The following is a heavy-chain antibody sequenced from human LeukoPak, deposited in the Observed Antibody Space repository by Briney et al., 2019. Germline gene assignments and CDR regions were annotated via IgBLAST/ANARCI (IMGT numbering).Heavy chain of an antibody. D-gene: IGHD2-15*01. Sequence: PGGSLRLSCEVSGFIFDDYAMAWVRQAPGKGLEWVSGINWSGAGTAYADSVKGRFTISRDNAKNSLYLQMDSLRAEDTALYYCAKSSGRSCYSFSLGNWGQGSLVTVSS. V-gene: IGHV3-20*04. CDR3: AKSSGRSCYSFSLGN. J-gene: IGHJ1*01. CDR1: GFIFDDYA. CDR2: INWSGAGT.